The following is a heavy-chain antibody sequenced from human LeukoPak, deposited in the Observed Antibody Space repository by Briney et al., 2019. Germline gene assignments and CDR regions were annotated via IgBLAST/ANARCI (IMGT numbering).Heavy chain of an antibody. V-gene: IGHV3-48*03. D-gene: IGHD3-22*01. CDR3: ARDPILNYDTYMDV. CDR1: GFTFNNFE. CDR2: VSSSGTTI. J-gene: IGHJ6*03. Sequence: GSLRLSCAASGFTFNNFEMNWVRQAPGKGLEWVSYVSSSGTTIYYADSVKGRFIVSRDSAQNSLYLEMNSLRVEGTAVYFCARDPILNYDTYMDVWGKGTTVTISS.